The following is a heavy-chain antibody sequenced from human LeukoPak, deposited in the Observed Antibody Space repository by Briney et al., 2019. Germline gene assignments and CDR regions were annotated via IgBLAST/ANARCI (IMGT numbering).Heavy chain of an antibody. D-gene: IGHD1-26*01. V-gene: IGHV3-30*02. CDR2: IRYDESNK. Sequence: PGRSLRLSCAASGFLVSTYGMHWVRQAPGKGLEWVAYIRYDESNKYYADSVKGRLTISRDNSKNTLYLQMNNVRAEDTAVYYCAKKAGSYDHFDYWGQGTLVTVSS. J-gene: IGHJ4*02. CDR3: AKKAGSYDHFDY. CDR1: GFLVSTYG.